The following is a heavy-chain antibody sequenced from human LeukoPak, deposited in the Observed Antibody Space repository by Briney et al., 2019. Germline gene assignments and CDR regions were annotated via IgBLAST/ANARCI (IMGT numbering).Heavy chain of an antibody. CDR2: IKQDGSEK. D-gene: IGHD1-26*01. J-gene: IGHJ4*02. CDR1: GFTFNKYY. V-gene: IGHV3-7*01. Sequence: GGSLRLSCAASGFTFNKYYMSWVRQAPGKGLEWVADIKQDGSEKYSVDSVKGRFTISRDNPKNSLYLQMNSLRADDTAVYYCVREGGEYLSGPFDYWGRGTLVTVSS. CDR3: VREGGEYLSGPFDY.